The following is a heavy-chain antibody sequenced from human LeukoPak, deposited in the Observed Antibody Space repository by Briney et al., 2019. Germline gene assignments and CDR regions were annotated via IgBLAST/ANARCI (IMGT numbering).Heavy chain of an antibody. V-gene: IGHV5-51*01. Sequence: GGSLKTSFQGSGYSFTSYWIGWVRPLPGKGLEWMGIIYPGDSDTRYSPSFQGQVTISANKSISTAYLRWSSLKASDAAMYYCARLSGSAAILFDPWGQGTLVTVSS. D-gene: IGHD6-25*01. J-gene: IGHJ5*02. CDR3: ARLSGSAAILFDP. CDR2: IYPGDSDT. CDR1: GYSFTSYW.